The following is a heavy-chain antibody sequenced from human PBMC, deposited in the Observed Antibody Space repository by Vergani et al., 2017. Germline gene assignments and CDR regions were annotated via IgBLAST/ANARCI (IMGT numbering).Heavy chain of an antibody. CDR2: ISYDGSNK. V-gene: IGHV3-30*04. J-gene: IGHJ4*02. CDR1: GFTFSSYA. Sequence: QVQLVESGGGVVQPGRSLRLSCAASGFTFSSYAMHWVRQAPGKGLEWVAVISYDGSNKYYADSVKGRFTSSRDNSKNTLYLQMNSLRAEDTAVYYCAREAYSPLNNYFDYWGQGTLVTVSS. D-gene: IGHD4-11*01. CDR3: AREAYSPLNNYFDY.